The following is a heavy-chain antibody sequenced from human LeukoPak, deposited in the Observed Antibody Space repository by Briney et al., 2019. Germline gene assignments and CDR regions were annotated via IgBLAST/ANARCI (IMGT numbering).Heavy chain of an antibody. CDR2: IYYSGST. CDR3: ARVRSVREYYDFWSGYYVDP. CDR1: GGSISSGDYY. V-gene: IGHV4-30-4*08. J-gene: IGHJ5*02. Sequence: TLSLTCTVSGGSISSGDYYLSWIRQPPGKGLEWIGYIYYSGSTYYNPSLKSRVTISVDTSKNQFSLKLSSVTAADTAVYYRARVRSVREYYDFWSGYYVDPWGQGTLVTVSS. D-gene: IGHD3-3*01.